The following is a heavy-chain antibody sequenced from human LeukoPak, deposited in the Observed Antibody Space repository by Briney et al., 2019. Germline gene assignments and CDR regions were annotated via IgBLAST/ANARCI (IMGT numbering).Heavy chain of an antibody. CDR2: INPSGGST. J-gene: IGHJ3*02. D-gene: IGHD4/OR15-4a*01. CDR1: GYTFTSYY. V-gene: IGHV1-46*01. CDR3: ARELIDYDAAFDI. Sequence: ASVKVSCKASGYTFTSYYMHWVRQAPGQGLELMGIINPSGGSTSYAQKFQGRVTMTRDTSTSTVYMELSSLRSEDTAVYYCARELIDYDAAFDIWGQGTMVTVSS.